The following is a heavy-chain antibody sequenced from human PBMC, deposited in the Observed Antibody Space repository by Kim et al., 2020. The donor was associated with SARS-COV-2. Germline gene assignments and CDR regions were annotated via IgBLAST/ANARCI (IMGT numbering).Heavy chain of an antibody. V-gene: IGHV3-15*01. J-gene: IGHJ4*02. Sequence: GGSLRLSCAASGFTFSNAWMSWVRQAPGKGLEWVGRIKSKTDGGTTDYAAPVKGRFTISRDDSKNTLYLQMNSLKTEDTAVYYCTTYVRRGSGSYEFDYWGQGTLVTVSS. CDR1: GFTFSNAW. CDR3: TTYVRRGSGSYEFDY. CDR2: IKSKTDGGTT. D-gene: IGHD3-10*01.